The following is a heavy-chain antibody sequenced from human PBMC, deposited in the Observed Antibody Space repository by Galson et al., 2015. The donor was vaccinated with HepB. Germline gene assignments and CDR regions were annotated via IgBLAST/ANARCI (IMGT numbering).Heavy chain of an antibody. CDR2: ISSNGGST. V-gene: IGHV3-64D*06. Sequence: SLRLSCAASGFTFSSSAMHWVRQAPGKGLEYVSAISSNGGSTYYADSVKGRFTISRDNSKNTLYLQMSSMRAEDTAVYYCVKKGTYANYCGMDVWGQGTTVTVSS. J-gene: IGHJ6*02. CDR3: VKKGTYANYCGMDV. CDR1: GFTFSSSA.